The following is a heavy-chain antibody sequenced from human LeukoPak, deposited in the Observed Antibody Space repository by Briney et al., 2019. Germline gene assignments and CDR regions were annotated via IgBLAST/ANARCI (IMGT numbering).Heavy chain of an antibody. Sequence: PSQTLSLTCAISGDSLSSSSATWNWIRQSPSRGLEWLGRTYYRFKWYSDYAESVKSRITINPDTSKNQFSLQLNSVTPEDTAVYYCVGEVTNTGDYWGQGTLVTVSS. V-gene: IGHV6-1*01. J-gene: IGHJ4*02. CDR1: GDSLSSSSAT. D-gene: IGHD2-21*02. CDR3: VGEVTNTGDY. CDR2: TYYRFKWYS.